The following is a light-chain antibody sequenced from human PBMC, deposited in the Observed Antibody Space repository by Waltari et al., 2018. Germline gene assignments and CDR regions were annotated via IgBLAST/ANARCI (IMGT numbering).Light chain of an antibody. CDR3: QQSYSTPTWT. CDR2: ATF. V-gene: IGKV1-39*01. Sequence: DIQMTQSPSSLSASVGDRVSITCRASRNIGSSLNWYQQKPGKAPRLLIYATFTLQSGVPSRFSGSGSGTNFTLTISSLQPEDFATYYCQQSYSTPTWTFGQGTKVDVK. J-gene: IGKJ1*01. CDR1: RNIGSS.